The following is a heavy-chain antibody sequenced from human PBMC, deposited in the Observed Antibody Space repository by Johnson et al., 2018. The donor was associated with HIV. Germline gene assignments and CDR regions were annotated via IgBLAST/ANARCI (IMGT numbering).Heavy chain of an antibody. D-gene: IGHD1-14*01. V-gene: IGHV3-11*04. CDR2: ISSGGNMM. Sequence: QEQLVESGGGLVKPGGSLRLSCTTSGFTFSAYYMSWIRQAPGKGLECVSYISSGGNMMYYADSVKGRFTISRDNAKNSLYLQMNSLRAEDTAVYYCARDGPGRLGLDIWGQGTMVTVSS. J-gene: IGHJ3*02. CDR1: GFTFSAYY. CDR3: ARDGPGRLGLDI.